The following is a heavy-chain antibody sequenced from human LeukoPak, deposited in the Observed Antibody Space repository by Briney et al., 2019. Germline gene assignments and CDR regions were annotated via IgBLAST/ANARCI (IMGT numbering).Heavy chain of an antibody. D-gene: IGHD2-15*01. J-gene: IGHJ4*02. CDR1: GYTFTSYG. Sequence: ASVKVSCKASGYTFTSYGISWVRQAPGQGLEWMGWISAYNGNTNYAQKLQGRVTMTTDTSTSTAYMELRSLRSDDTAVYYCAREYEIVVVVAAPMGYWGQRTLVTVSS. CDR3: AREYEIVVVVAAPMGY. CDR2: ISAYNGNT. V-gene: IGHV1-18*01.